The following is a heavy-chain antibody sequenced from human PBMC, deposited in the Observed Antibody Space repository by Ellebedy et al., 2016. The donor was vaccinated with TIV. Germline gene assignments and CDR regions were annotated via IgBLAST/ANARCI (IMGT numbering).Heavy chain of an antibody. Sequence: GGSLRLXXAASGFTFSYYSMHWVRQAPGKGLEWVAVISHDGSNKYRAESVKGRFTISRDDSKNTLYLQMNTLRTEDTALYFCARGSSSRGYFDSWGQGTLVTVSS. D-gene: IGHD6-13*01. CDR1: GFTFSYYS. J-gene: IGHJ4*02. CDR3: ARGSSSRGYFDS. V-gene: IGHV3-30-3*01. CDR2: ISHDGSNK.